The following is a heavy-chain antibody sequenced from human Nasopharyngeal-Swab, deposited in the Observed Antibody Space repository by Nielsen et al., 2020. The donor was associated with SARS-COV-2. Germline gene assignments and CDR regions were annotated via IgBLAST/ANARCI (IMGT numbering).Heavy chain of an antibody. V-gene: IGHV1-69*01. Sequence: WVRQAPGQGLEWVGGLIPVFGTTHYSQKFQGRLRVTADASTDTAYMELSSLRSDDTAVYYCARAITYYYDGSGSPSYGLDVWGQGTTVTSP. CDR2: LIPVFGTT. D-gene: IGHD3-22*01. J-gene: IGHJ6*02. CDR3: ARAITYYYDGSGSPSYGLDV.